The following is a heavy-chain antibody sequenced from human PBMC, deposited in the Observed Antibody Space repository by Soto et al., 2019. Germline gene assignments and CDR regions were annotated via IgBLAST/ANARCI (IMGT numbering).Heavy chain of an antibody. V-gene: IGHV3-30*18. J-gene: IGHJ4*02. Sequence: LRLSCAAPGFTFSSYGMHWVRQAPGKGLEWVAVISYDGSNKYYADSVKGRFTISRDNSKNTLYLQMNSLRAEDTAVYYCAKDSKLELRIGGYFDYWGQGTLVTVSS. CDR1: GFTFSSYG. CDR3: AKDSKLELRIGGYFDY. D-gene: IGHD1-7*01. CDR2: ISYDGSNK.